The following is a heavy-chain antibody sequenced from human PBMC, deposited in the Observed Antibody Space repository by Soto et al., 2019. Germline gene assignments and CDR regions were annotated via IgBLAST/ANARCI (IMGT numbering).Heavy chain of an antibody. CDR1: GLTFSNYA. CDR3: AKNQVRGLPRVIDF. Sequence: EVRLLESGGGLVKPGGSLRLSCATSGLTFSNYAMSWDRQAPGGGLAWVSSMSGSSSTTYYSDSVKGRFTISRDRSKNTLYLQMSSLRAEDSALYYWAKNQVRGLPRVIDFCGQGTLVTVSS. D-gene: IGHD3-10*01. V-gene: IGHV3-23*01. J-gene: IGHJ4*02. CDR2: MSGSSSTT.